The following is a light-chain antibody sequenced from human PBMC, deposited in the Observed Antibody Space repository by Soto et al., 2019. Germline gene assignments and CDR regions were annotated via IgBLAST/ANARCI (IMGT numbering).Light chain of an antibody. Sequence: DIQMTQSPSSLSASVGDRVTIACRASQSIISYLNWYQQKPGKAPKFLIYVASTFQSGVPSRFSGSGSGTDFTLTISSLQPEDFATYYCQQSYTSPYTFGQGTKLEIK. J-gene: IGKJ2*01. CDR2: VAS. V-gene: IGKV1-39*01. CDR1: QSIISY. CDR3: QQSYTSPYT.